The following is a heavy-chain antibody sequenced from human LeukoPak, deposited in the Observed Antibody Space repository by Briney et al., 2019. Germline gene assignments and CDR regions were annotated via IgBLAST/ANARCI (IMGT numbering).Heavy chain of an antibody. CDR1: GFTFSSYS. J-gene: IGHJ4*02. V-gene: IGHV3-48*01. CDR3: ARDGPGIAVAGFTYYFDY. D-gene: IGHD6-19*01. Sequence: GGSLRLSCEASGFTFSSYSMNWVRQAPGKGLEWVSYISSSSSTIYYADSVKGRFTISRDNAKNSLYLQMNSLRAEDTAVYYCARDGPGIAVAGFTYYFDYWGQGTLVTVSS. CDR2: ISSSSSTI.